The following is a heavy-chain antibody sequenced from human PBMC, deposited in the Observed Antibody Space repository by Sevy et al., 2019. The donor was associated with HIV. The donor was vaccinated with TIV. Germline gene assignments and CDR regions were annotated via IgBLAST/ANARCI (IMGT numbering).Heavy chain of an antibody. CDR2: TFYRSNWYN. Sequence: LLMQSQTLSLTCAISGDSVSSNNAAWNWIRQSPSRGLEWLGRTFYRSNWYNDYAVSVKGRITINPGTSKNQLSLQLTSVTPEDTAVYYCARDGLTYGGMDVWGQGTTVTVSS. V-gene: IGHV6-1*01. D-gene: IGHD1-20*01. CDR1: GDSVSSNNAA. J-gene: IGHJ6*02. CDR3: ARDGLTYGGMDV.